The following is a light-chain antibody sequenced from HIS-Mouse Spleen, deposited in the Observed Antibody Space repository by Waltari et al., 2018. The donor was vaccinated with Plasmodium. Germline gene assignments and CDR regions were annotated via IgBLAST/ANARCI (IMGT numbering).Light chain of an antibody. CDR2: EGS. CDR1: SSDVGSYNL. J-gene: IGLJ3*02. V-gene: IGLV2-23*01. Sequence: QSALTQPASVSGSPGQSITISCTGTSSDVGSYNLVSGYQQHPGKTPKLMIYEGSKRPSGVSNRFAGSKSGNTASLTISGRQAEDEADYYCCSYAGSSTWVFGGGTKLTVL. CDR3: CSYAGSSTWV.